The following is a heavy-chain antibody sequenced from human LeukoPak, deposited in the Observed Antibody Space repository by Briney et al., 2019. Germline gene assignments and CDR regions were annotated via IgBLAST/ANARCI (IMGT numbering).Heavy chain of an antibody. J-gene: IGHJ6*02. CDR2: INHSGST. Sequence: SETLSLTCAVYGGSFSGYYWSWIRQPPGKGLEWIGEINHSGSTNYNPSLKSRVTISVDTSKNQFSLKLSSVTAADTAVYYCARGSMVRGATNRVNYGMDGWGQGTTVTVSS. CDR1: GGSFSGYY. CDR3: ARGSMVRGATNRVNYGMDG. V-gene: IGHV4-34*01. D-gene: IGHD3-10*01.